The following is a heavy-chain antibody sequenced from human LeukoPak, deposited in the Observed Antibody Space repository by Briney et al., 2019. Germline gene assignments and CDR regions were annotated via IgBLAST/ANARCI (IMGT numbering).Heavy chain of an antibody. CDR2: INPNTGGT. CDR3: ARNDYGDFSYYFYGMDV. J-gene: IGHJ6*02. Sequence: ASVKVSCKASGYTFTGYYMHWVRQAPGQGLEWMGWINPNTGGTVYAQKFQGRVTMTRDTSISTAYMVLSRLTSEDTAVYYCARNDYGDFSYYFYGMDVWGQGTTVTVSS. CDR1: GYTFTGYY. D-gene: IGHD4-17*01. V-gene: IGHV1-2*02.